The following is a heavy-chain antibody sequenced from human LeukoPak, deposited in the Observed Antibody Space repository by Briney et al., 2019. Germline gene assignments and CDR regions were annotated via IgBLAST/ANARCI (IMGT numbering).Heavy chain of an antibody. D-gene: IGHD1-26*01. J-gene: IGHJ4*02. Sequence: GGCLRLSCAASGFTFNNYAMSWVRQAPGKGLEWVSTISGSGGNTYYADSVKGRFTISRDNSKNTLYLQLNSLRAEDTAAYYCAKSSGSYSNFDYWGQGTLVTVSS. CDR1: GFTFNNYA. CDR3: AKSSGSYSNFDY. V-gene: IGHV3-23*01. CDR2: ISGSGGNT.